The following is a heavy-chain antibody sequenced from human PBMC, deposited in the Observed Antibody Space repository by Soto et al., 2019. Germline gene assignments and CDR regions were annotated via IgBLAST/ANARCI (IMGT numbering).Heavy chain of an antibody. V-gene: IGHV1-3*01. CDR3: ARVGLSGWYSNYFDY. D-gene: IGHD6-19*01. J-gene: IGHJ4*02. CDR1: GYTFTSYA. CDR2: INAGNGNT. Sequence: GASVKVSCKASGYTFTSYAMHWVRQAPGQRLEWMGWINAGNGNTKYSQKFQGRVTITRDTSASTAYMELSSLRSEDTAVYYCARVGLSGWYSNYFDYWGQGTLVTVSS.